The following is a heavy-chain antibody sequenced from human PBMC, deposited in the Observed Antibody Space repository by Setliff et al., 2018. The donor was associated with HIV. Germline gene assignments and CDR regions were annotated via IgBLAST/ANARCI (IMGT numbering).Heavy chain of an antibody. CDR3: AKPSSSWDGGFFDP. J-gene: IGHJ5*02. Sequence: LSCAASGFTFNNYYMSWIRQAPGKGLEWLAYISGGGTTIYYADSVRGRFTISRDNAKKSLFLQMNSLRAEDTAVYYCAKPSSSWDGGFFDPWGLGTLVTVS. V-gene: IGHV3-11*04. D-gene: IGHD6-13*01. CDR2: ISGGGTTI. CDR1: GFTFNNYY.